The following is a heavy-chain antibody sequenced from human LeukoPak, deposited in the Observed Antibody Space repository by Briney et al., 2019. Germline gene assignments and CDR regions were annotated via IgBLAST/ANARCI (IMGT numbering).Heavy chain of an antibody. CDR2: ISYDGSNK. Sequence: GGSLRLSCVVSGFTFSTYWMTWVRQAPGKGLEWVSVISYDGSNKYYADSVKGRFTISRDNSKNTLYLQMNSLRAEDTAVYYCARSACVWQQRGSSFDYWGQGTLVPVSS. CDR3: ARSACVWQQRGSSFDY. V-gene: IGHV3-30*12. CDR1: GFTFSTYW. D-gene: IGHD6-13*01. J-gene: IGHJ4*02.